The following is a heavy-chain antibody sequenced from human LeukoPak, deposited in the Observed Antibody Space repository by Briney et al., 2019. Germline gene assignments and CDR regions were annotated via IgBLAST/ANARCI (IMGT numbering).Heavy chain of an antibody. Sequence: SETLSLTCTVSGGSISSSSYYWGWIRQPPGKGLEWIGYIYYSGSTNYNPSLKSRVTISVDTSKNQFSLKLSSVTAADTAVYYCARLEPGYFGNYYGMDVWGQGTTVTVSS. D-gene: IGHD2-15*01. J-gene: IGHJ6*02. CDR2: IYYSGST. V-gene: IGHV4-61*05. CDR3: ARLEPGYFGNYYGMDV. CDR1: GGSISSSSYY.